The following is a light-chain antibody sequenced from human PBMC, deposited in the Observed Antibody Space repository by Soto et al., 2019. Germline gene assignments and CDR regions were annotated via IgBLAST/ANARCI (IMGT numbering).Light chain of an antibody. Sequence: SSELTQPPSVSVSPGQTASITCSGDKLGDKYACWYQQKPGQSPVLVIYQDSKRPSGIPERFSGSNSGNTATLTISGTQAMDGADYYCQAWDSSTGVFGTGTKLTVL. J-gene: IGLJ1*01. CDR1: KLGDKY. CDR2: QDS. CDR3: QAWDSSTGV. V-gene: IGLV3-1*01.